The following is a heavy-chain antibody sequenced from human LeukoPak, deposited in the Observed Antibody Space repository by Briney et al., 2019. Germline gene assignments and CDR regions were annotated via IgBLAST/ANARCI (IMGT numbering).Heavy chain of an antibody. CDR1: GYTFTGYY. J-gene: IGHJ5*02. CDR2: INPNSGGT. V-gene: IGHV1-2*02. Sequence: ASVKVSCKASGYTFTGYYMHWVRQAPGQGLEWMGWINPNSGGTNYAQKFQGRVTMTRDTSISTAYMKLSRLRSDDTAVYYCARDRGSGSYSWFDPWGQGTLVTVSS. CDR3: ARDRGSGSYSWFDP. D-gene: IGHD3-10*01.